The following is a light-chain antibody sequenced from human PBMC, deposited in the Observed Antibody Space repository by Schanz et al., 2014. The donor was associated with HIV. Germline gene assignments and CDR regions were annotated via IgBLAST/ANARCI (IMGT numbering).Light chain of an antibody. V-gene: IGKV4-1*01. CDR1: QSVLDGSHGRSY. CDR3: QQDYAIPRT. CDR2: LAS. J-gene: IGKJ1*01. Sequence: IVVTQSPDSLALSLGERATINCKSSQSVLDGSHGRSYLAWYQQKPGQPPRLLIYLASTRAFGVPDRFSGGGSGTDFSLTISSLQAEDVAVYYCQQDYAIPRTFGQGTRV.